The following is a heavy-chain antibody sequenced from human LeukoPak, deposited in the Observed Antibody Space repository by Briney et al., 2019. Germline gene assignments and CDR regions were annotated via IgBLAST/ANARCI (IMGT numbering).Heavy chain of an antibody. Sequence: GESLKISCTASGYRFTTYWIGWVRQMPGKGLEWMGIIYPGDSDTRYSPSFQGQVTISADKSISTAYLQWSSLKASDTAMYYCARAAAGTWAHFDYWGQGTLVTVSS. CDR3: ARAAAGTWAHFDY. V-gene: IGHV5-51*01. J-gene: IGHJ4*02. CDR2: IYPGDSDT. D-gene: IGHD6-13*01. CDR1: GYRFTTYW.